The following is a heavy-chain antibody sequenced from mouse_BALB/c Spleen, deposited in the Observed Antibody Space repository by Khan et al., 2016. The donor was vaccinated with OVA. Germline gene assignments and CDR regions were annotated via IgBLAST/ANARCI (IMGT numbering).Heavy chain of an antibody. J-gene: IGHJ2*01. CDR1: GYTFINYW. D-gene: IGHD1-1*01. Sequence: QVQLQQSGAELAKPGASVKMSCKASGYTFINYWILWVKQRPGQGLEWIGYINPSTGYTEYNQNFKDKATLTADKSSSTAYMQLSSLTSEDSAVYYCASRGLRGDFDYWGQGTTLTVSS. CDR3: ASRGLRGDFDY. V-gene: IGHV1-7*01. CDR2: INPSTGYT.